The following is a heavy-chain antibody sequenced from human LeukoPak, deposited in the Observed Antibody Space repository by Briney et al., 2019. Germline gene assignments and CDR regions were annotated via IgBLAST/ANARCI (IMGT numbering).Heavy chain of an antibody. CDR2: IYYSGST. CDR1: GGSISSSSYY. J-gene: IGHJ5*02. Sequence: SETLSLTCTVSGGSISSSSYYWGWIRQPPGKGLEWIGSIYYSGSTYYNPSLKSRVTISVDTPKNQFSLKLSSVTAADTAVYYCASIAAAGLSFDPWGQGTLVTVSS. CDR3: ASIAAAGLSFDP. V-gene: IGHV4-39*01. D-gene: IGHD6-13*01.